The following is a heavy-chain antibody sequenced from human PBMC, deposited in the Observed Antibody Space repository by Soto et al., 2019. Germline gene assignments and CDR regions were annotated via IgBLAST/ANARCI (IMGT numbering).Heavy chain of an antibody. V-gene: IGHV4-30-4*01. CDR1: GGSISSGDYY. CDR3: ARGSSLRNWFDP. CDR2: IYYSGST. J-gene: IGHJ5*02. Sequence: SETLSLTCTVSGGSISSGDYYWSWIRQPPGKGLEWIGYIYYSGSTYYNPSLKSRVTISVDTSKNQFSLKLSSVTAADTAVYYCARGSSLRNWFDPWGQGTLVTV. D-gene: IGHD6-13*01.